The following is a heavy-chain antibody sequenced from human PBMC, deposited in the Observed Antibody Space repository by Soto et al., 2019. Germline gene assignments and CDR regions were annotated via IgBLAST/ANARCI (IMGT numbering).Heavy chain of an antibody. D-gene: IGHD3-3*01. V-gene: IGHV3-33*01. CDR1: GFTFTKYG. J-gene: IGHJ6*02. Sequence: QVQLVESGGGVVQPGRSLRLSCAASGFTFTKYGMHWVRQAPGKGLEWVAVIGYDGSNKYYGDSVKGRFTISRDNSKNTGYPQKNGLRAEDTAVEYCARERNWRGETCYGERDYDYGRDVWGQGARVTVSS. CDR3: ARERNWRGETCYGERDYDYGRDV. CDR2: IGYDGSNK.